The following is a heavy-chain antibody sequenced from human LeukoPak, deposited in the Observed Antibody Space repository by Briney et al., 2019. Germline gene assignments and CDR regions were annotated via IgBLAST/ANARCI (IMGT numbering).Heavy chain of an antibody. D-gene: IGHD3-22*01. J-gene: IGHJ2*01. V-gene: IGHV4-59*08. CDR3: ARRGNYYDTSGYYHHWYFDL. CDR1: GGSISNYY. Sequence: SETLSVTCTVCGGSISNYYWSWVRQPPGKGLEWIGYISYSGSTNYNPSLKSRVTISVDTSKNQFSLKLSSVTAADTAVYYCARRGNYYDTSGYYHHWYFDLWGPGTLVTVSS. CDR2: ISYSGST.